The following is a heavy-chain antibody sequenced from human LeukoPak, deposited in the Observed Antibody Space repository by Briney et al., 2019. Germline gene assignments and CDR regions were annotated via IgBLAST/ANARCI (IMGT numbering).Heavy chain of an antibody. Sequence: PGGSLRLSCAASGFTFSSYAMSWVRQAPGKGLEWVSAISGCGGSTYYADSVKGRFTISRDNSKNTLYLQMNSLRAEDTAVYYCANLYDSSGYPTYYFDYWGQGTLVTVSS. CDR2: ISGCGGST. J-gene: IGHJ4*02. CDR1: GFTFSSYA. D-gene: IGHD3-22*01. CDR3: ANLYDSSGYPTYYFDY. V-gene: IGHV3-23*01.